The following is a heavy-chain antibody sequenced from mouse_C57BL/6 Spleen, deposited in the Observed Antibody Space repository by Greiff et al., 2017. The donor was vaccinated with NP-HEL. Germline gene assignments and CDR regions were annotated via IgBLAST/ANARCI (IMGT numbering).Heavy chain of an antibody. D-gene: IGHD2-12*01. CDR2: IYPSDSET. CDR1: GYTFTSYW. J-gene: IGHJ1*03. Sequence: QVQLQQPGAELVRPGSSVKLSCKASGYTFTSYWMDWVKQRPGQGLEWIGNIYPSDSETHYNQKFKDKATLTVDKSSSTAYMQLSSLTSEDSAVYYCARKHDRYFDVWGTGTTVTVSS. V-gene: IGHV1-61*01. CDR3: ARKHDRYFDV.